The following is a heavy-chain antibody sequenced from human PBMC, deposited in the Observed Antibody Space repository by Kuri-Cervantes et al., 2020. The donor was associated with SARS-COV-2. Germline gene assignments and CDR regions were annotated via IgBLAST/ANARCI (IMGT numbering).Heavy chain of an antibody. D-gene: IGHD6-6*01. V-gene: IGHV3-21*01. CDR3: ARDWAPGVAAREFDY. Sequence: GESLKISCAASGFTFSSYSMNWVRQAPGKGLEWVSSISSRSSYIYYADSVKGRFTIPRDNAKNSLYLQMNSVRAEDTAVYYCARDWAPGVAAREFDYWGQGTLVTVSS. CDR1: GFTFSSYS. J-gene: IGHJ4*02. CDR2: ISSRSSYI.